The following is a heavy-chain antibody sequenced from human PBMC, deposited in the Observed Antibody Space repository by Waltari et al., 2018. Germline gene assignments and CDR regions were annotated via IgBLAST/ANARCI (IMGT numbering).Heavy chain of an antibody. CDR2: INHAGNR. CDR3: VRLEDCSGPGRNCYSGDSFALDV. Sequence: QVQLQQWGAGLLQPSETLSLTCGVYGGSFSGYYWGWIRQPPGKGLEWIGEINHAGNRNYNPSLRSRVTMLVDTSRSQFSLKLSSMTAADTALYYCVRLEDCSGPGRNCYSGDSFALDVWGQGTTVTVSS. V-gene: IGHV4-34*02. CDR1: GGSFSGYY. J-gene: IGHJ6*02. D-gene: IGHD2-21*02.